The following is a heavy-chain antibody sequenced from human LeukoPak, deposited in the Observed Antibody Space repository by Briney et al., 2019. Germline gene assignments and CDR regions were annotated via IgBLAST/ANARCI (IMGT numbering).Heavy chain of an antibody. CDR1: GYTFTSYD. V-gene: IGHV1-8*01. J-gene: IGHJ4*02. CDR2: VNPNSGNA. CDR3: ARDPIQLWLREFDY. Sequence: ASVKVSCKASGYTFTSYDINWVRQATGQGLEWMGWVNPNSGNAGYAQKFQGRVTMTRNTSISTAYMELSSLRSEDTAVYYCARDPIQLWLREFDYWGQGTLVTVSS. D-gene: IGHD5-18*01.